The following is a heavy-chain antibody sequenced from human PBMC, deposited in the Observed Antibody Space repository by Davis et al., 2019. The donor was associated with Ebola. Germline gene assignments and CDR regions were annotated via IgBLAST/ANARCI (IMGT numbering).Heavy chain of an antibody. CDR3: ARPTPGRPYYYYYMDV. Sequence: ASVTVSCKASGYTFTGYYLHWVRQAPGQGLEWMGWINPNSGGTNYAQNFQGWVTMTRNTSISTAYMELSSLRSEDTAVYYCARPTPGRPYYYYYMDVWGKGTTVTVSS. CDR2: INPNSGGT. D-gene: IGHD3-10*01. V-gene: IGHV1-2*04. CDR1: GYTFTGYY. J-gene: IGHJ6*03.